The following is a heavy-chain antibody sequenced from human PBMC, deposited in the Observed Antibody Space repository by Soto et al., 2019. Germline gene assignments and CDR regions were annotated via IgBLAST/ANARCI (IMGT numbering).Heavy chain of an antibody. CDR2: IIPIFGTP. CDR3: ARGPSLSYVDY. D-gene: IGHD3-10*01. Sequence: QVQLEQSGAEVKKPGSSVKVSCKASGGTLRSFAINWVRQAPGQGLEWMGGIIPIFGTPNYAQKFQGRVTMTADESTSTAYMELSSLRSEDTAVYFCARGPSLSYVDYWGQGTLVTVSS. CDR1: GGTLRSFA. J-gene: IGHJ4*02. V-gene: IGHV1-69*12.